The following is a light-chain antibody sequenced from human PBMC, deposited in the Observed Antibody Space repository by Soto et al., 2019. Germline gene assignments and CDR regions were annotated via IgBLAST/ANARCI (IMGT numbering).Light chain of an antibody. V-gene: IGKV3-20*01. CDR1: QSISSSY. CDR2: AAS. J-gene: IGKJ2*01. Sequence: EIVLTQSPGTLPLSPGEGATLSCRASQSISSSYLAWYQQKPGQAPRLVIYAASIRATGIPDRFSGSGSGTDFTLTISRLEPEDFAVYYCQLYGSSHMFSFGQGTKLEIK. CDR3: QLYGSSHMFS.